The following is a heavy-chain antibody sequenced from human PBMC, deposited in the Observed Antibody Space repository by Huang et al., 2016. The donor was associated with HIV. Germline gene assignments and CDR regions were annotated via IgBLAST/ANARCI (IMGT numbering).Heavy chain of an antibody. CDR1: GFKLSGFG. J-gene: IGHJ4*02. Sequence: QVHLVESGGGVVQPGGSLRLSCAASGFKLSGFGMHWVRQAPGKGLEWVAVISYDGRSQFYTDSVKGRFTISRDNSDNTLSLQMKGLRPDDTAVYYCAKESRWFSDFDHWGQGVLVFVSS. D-gene: IGHD2-15*01. CDR2: ISYDGRSQ. V-gene: IGHV3-30*18. CDR3: AKESRWFSDFDH.